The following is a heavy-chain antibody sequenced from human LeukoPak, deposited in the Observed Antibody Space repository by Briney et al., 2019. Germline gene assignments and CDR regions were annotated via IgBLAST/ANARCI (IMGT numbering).Heavy chain of an antibody. V-gene: IGHV4-34*01. J-gene: IGHJ5*02. Sequence: SETLSLTCAVYGGSFSGYYWSWIRQPPGKGLEWIGEINHSGSTNYNPSLKSRVTISVDTSKNQFSLKLGSVTAADTAVYYCARQLVRPWFDPWGRGTLVTVSS. CDR2: INHSGST. D-gene: IGHD6-13*01. CDR3: ARQLVRPWFDP. CDR1: GGSFSGYY.